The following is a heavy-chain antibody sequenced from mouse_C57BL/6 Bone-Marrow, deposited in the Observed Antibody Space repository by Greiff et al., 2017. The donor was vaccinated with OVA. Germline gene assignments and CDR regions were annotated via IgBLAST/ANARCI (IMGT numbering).Heavy chain of an antibody. J-gene: IGHJ2*01. V-gene: IGHV14-4*01. CDR1: GFNIKDDY. D-gene: IGHD1-1*01. CDR2: IDPENGDT. Sequence: EVKLQESGAELVRPGASVKLSCTASGFNIKDDYMHWVKQRPEQGLEWIGWIDPENGDTEYASKFQGKATITADTSSNTAYLQLSSLTSEDTAVYYCTTIYYYGSSRSRRTLDYWGQGTTLTVSS. CDR3: TTIYYYGSSRSRRTLDY.